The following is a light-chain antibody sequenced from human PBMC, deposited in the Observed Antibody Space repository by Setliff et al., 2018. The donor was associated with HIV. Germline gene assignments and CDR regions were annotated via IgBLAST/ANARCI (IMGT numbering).Light chain of an antibody. Sequence: QSALTQPASVSGSPGRSITISCTGTSGDVGRYNLVSWYQQHPARAPKLIIYQATRRPSGVSNRFSGSKSGNVASLTISGLQAEDEADYYCCSNTGSNTFVFGTGTKVTVL. J-gene: IGLJ1*01. V-gene: IGLV2-23*01. CDR1: SGDVGRYNL. CDR2: QAT. CDR3: CSNTGSNTFV.